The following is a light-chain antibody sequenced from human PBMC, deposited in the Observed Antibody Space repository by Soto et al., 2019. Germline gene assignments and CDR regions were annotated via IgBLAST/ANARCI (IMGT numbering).Light chain of an antibody. CDR1: QSVSSSY. CDR3: QQYGSSPT. CDR2: GAS. J-gene: IGKJ1*01. V-gene: IGKV3-20*01. Sequence: EIVLTQSPVTLSLSPGERATLSCRASQSVSSSYLAWYQQKPGQAPRLLIYGASSRATGIPDRFSGSGSGKDFPLTISSLEPEDFAVYYCQQYGSSPTFGQGTKVDIK.